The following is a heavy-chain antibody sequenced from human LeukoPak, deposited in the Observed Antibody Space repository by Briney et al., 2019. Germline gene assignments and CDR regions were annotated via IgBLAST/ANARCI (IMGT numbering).Heavy chain of an antibody. J-gene: IGHJ4*02. V-gene: IGHV1-2*06. Sequence: ASVKVSCKASGYTFIDYHLHWVRQAPGQGLEWMGRINPKSGGTNYAQKFQGRVTMTRDTSISTAYMELNRLRSDDTAVYYCARAEYSSTWNQGYWGQGTLVTVSS. CDR3: ARAEYSSTWNQGY. CDR2: INPKSGGT. D-gene: IGHD6-13*01. CDR1: GYTFIDYH.